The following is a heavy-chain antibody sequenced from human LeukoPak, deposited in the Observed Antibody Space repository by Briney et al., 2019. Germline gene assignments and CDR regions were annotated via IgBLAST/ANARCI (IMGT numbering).Heavy chain of an antibody. V-gene: IGHV1-2*02. Sequence: GASVKVSCKASGYTFTGYYMHWVRQAPGQGLERMGWINPNSGGTNYAQKFQGRVTMTRDTSISTAYMELSRLRSDDTAVFYCAREEVIAAAGPTLDYWGQGALVTVSS. CDR2: INPNSGGT. CDR1: GYTFTGYY. J-gene: IGHJ4*02. D-gene: IGHD6-13*01. CDR3: AREEVIAAAGPTLDY.